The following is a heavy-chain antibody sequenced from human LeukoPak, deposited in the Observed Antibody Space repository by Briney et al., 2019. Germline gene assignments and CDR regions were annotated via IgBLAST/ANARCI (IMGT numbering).Heavy chain of an antibody. Sequence: GGSLRLSCAASGFTFGSYSMRWVRQAPGKGLEWVAVISYDGYEKNYGDPVKGRFTISRENFKSTLFLQMNSLRAEDTAVYYCARDKNAYHSFDSWGQGTLVIVSS. V-gene: IGHV3-30-3*01. CDR3: ARDKNAYHSFDS. J-gene: IGHJ4*02. CDR1: GFTFGSYS. D-gene: IGHD2-2*01. CDR2: ISYDGYEK.